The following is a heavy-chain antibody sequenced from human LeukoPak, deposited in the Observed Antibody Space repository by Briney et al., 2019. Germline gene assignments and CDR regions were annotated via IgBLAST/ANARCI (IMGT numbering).Heavy chain of an antibody. J-gene: IGHJ4*02. D-gene: IGHD6-6*01. Sequence: SETLSLTCTVSGGSISSGDYYWSWIRQPPGKGLEWIGYIYYSGSTYYNPSLKSRVTISVDTSKNQFSLKLSSVTAADTAVYYCARRRIAARPGDCWGQGTLVTVSS. CDR1: GGSISSGDYY. V-gene: IGHV4-30-4*01. CDR2: IYYSGST. CDR3: ARRRIAARPGDC.